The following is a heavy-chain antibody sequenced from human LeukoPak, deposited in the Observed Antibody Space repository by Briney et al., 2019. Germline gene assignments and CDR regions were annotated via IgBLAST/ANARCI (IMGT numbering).Heavy chain of an antibody. CDR2: IFYTGTT. CDR3: ARGGAGYSDSSGYDKRPTHFDY. CDR1: GDSISSASFY. J-gene: IGHJ4*02. Sequence: SETLSLTCTVSGDSISSASFYWGWIRQPPGLGLVWNGSIFYTGTTYYNPFVKSRVNISVDPSQNQFSLKLTSATVADTAVYYCARGGAGYSDSSGYDKRPTHFDYWGQGTLVPVSS. D-gene: IGHD3-22*01. V-gene: IGHV4-39*01.